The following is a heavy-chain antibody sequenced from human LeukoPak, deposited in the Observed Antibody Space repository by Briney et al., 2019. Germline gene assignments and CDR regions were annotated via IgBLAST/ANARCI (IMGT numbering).Heavy chain of an antibody. CDR1: GGSISSYY. Sequence: SETLSLTCTVSGGSISSYYWSWIRQPPGKGLEWIGYIYYSGSTNYNPSLKSRVTISVDTSKNQFSLKLSSVTAADTAVYYCARGRGSSWYRNWFDPWGQGTLVTVSS. CDR2: IYYSGST. CDR3: ARGRGSSWYRNWFDP. D-gene: IGHD6-13*01. J-gene: IGHJ5*02. V-gene: IGHV4-59*12.